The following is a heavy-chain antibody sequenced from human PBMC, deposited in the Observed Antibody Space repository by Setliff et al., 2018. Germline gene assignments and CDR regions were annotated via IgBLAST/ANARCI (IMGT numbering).Heavy chain of an antibody. CDR2: INIGGGST. V-gene: IGHV1-46*01. J-gene: IGHJ4*02. CDR1: GYTFSNFY. D-gene: IGHD3-10*01. CDR3: VRAGMASMGRKGVFEY. Sequence: ASVKVSCKTSGYTFSNFYMYWVRQAPGQGLECMGIINIGGGSTSLPQKFQDRVAMTRDTSTSTVYIELSSLRSEDTAVYYCVRAGMASMGRKGVFEYWGQGTLVTVSS.